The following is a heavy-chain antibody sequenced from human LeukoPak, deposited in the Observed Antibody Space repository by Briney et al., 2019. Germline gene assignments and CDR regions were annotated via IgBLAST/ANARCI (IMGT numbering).Heavy chain of an antibody. Sequence: SVKVSCKASGGTFSSYAISWVRQAPGQGLEWMGGIIPIFGTANYAQKFQGRVTITADESTSTAYMELSSLRSEDTAVYYCATYYYDSSGYYWAYIFDYWGQGTLVTVSS. D-gene: IGHD3-22*01. CDR2: IIPIFGTA. J-gene: IGHJ4*02. CDR1: GGTFSSYA. CDR3: ATYYYDSSGYYWAYIFDY. V-gene: IGHV1-69*13.